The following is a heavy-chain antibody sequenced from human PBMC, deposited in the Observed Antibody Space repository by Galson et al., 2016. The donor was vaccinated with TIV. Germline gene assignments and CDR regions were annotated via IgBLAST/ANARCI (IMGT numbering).Heavy chain of an antibody. CDR2: TFYRSKWYN. V-gene: IGHV6-1*01. J-gene: IGHJ4*02. CDR3: ARATPSVFGIIMTLDS. Sequence: CAISGDSVSSNSAAWNWLRQSPSRGLEWLGRTFYRSKWYNDYAPSVESRITINPDTSKNQFSLQLNSVTPEDTAVYYCARATPSVFGIIMTLDSWGQGTRVTVSS. D-gene: IGHD3-16*01. CDR1: GDSVSSNSAA.